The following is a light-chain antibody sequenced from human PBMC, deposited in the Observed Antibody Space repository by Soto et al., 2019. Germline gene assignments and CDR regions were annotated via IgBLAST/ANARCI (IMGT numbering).Light chain of an antibody. Sequence: DIQMTQSPSTLSSSVVDIVTITCLASQTFSDWLAWYQQKPGEAPRLLISDVSHLESGVPSRFSGSGSGREFTLTISSLQAEDVAVYYCQQYYTTPWTFGQGTKVDIK. CDR1: QTFSDW. V-gene: IGKV1-5*01. CDR2: DVS. CDR3: QQYYTTPWT. J-gene: IGKJ1*01.